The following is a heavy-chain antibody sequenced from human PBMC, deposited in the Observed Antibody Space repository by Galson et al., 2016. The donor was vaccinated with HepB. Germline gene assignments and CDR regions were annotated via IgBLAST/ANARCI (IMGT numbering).Heavy chain of an antibody. CDR2: ISSDGVYT. V-gene: IGHV3-21*01. CDR3: TRDGALPGGWVWIDP. J-gene: IGHJ5*02. D-gene: IGHD6-19*01. Sequence: SLRLSCAASGITFSNYGMHWVRQAPGKGLEWVSSISSDGVYTYYADSLKGRFSISRDNAKNSVYLQMNSLRVEDTAVYYCTRDGALPGGWVWIDPWGQGTLVIVAS. CDR1: GITFSNYG.